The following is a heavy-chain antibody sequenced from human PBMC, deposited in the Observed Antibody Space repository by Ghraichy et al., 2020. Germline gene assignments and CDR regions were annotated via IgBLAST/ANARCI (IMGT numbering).Heavy chain of an antibody. V-gene: IGHV3-11*06. CDR2: ISSSSSYT. J-gene: IGHJ4*02. CDR1: GFTFSDYY. Sequence: GGSLRLSCAASGFTFSDYYMSWIRQAPGKGLEWVSYISSSSSYTNYADSVKGRFTISRDNAKNSLYLQMNSLRAEDTAVYYCARTPGSWYYFDYWGQGTLVTVSS. D-gene: IGHD6-13*01. CDR3: ARTPGSWYYFDY.